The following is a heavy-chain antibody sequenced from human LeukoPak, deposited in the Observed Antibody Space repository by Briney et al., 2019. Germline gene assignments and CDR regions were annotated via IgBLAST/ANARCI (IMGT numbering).Heavy chain of an antibody. D-gene: IGHD2-21*02. J-gene: IGHJ6*02. CDR2: IYYSGST. CDR3: ARDTGRLYYYYGMDV. CDR1: GGSISSYY. V-gene: IGHV4-59*12. Sequence: SETLSLTCTVSGGSISSYYWSWIRQPPGKGLEWIGYIYYSGSTNYNPSLKSRVTISVDTSKNQFSLKLSSVTAADTAVYYCARDTGRLYYYYGMDVWGQGTTVTVSS.